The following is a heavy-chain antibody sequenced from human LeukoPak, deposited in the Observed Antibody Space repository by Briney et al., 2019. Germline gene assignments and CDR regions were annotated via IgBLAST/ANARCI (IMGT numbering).Heavy chain of an antibody. CDR3: ASVLQYQLLFDY. J-gene: IGHJ4*02. CDR2: IIPIFGTA. Sequence: SVKVSCKASGGTFSSYAISWVRQAPGQGLEWMGRIIPIFGTANYAQKFQGRVTITTDESTSTAYMELSSLRSEDTAVYYCASVLQYQLLFDYWGQGTLVTVSS. V-gene: IGHV1-69*05. CDR1: GGTFSSYA. D-gene: IGHD2-2*01.